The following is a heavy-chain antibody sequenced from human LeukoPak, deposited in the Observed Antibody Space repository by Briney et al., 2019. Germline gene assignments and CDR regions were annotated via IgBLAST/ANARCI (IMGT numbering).Heavy chain of an antibody. Sequence: SETLSLTCTVSGVSISSYYWSWIRQPPGKGLEWIGYIYYSGSTNYNPSLKSRVTISVDTSKNQFSLKLSSVTAADTAVYYCARTVTYSSGWYFNYWGQGTLVTVSS. V-gene: IGHV4-59*01. J-gene: IGHJ4*02. CDR2: IYYSGST. D-gene: IGHD6-19*01. CDR1: GVSISSYY. CDR3: ARTVTYSSGWYFNY.